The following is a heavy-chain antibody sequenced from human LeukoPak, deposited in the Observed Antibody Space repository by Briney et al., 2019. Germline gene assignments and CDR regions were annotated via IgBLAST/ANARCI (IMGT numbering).Heavy chain of an antibody. CDR2: INPNSGNT. J-gene: IGHJ6*03. V-gene: IGHV1-8*03. Sequence: ASVKVSCKASGYTFTSYDINWVRQATGQGLEWMGGINPNSGNTGYAQKFQGRVTIPRNTSISTAYMELSSLRSEDTAVYYCARGLRTYYYYYMDVWGKGTTVTVSS. CDR1: GYTFTSYD. CDR3: ARGLRTYYYYYMDV. D-gene: IGHD3-10*01.